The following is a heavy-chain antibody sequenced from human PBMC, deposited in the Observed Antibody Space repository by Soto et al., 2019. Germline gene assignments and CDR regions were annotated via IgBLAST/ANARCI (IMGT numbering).Heavy chain of an antibody. CDR1: GFTFSSYG. J-gene: IGHJ4*02. Sequence: PGGSLRLSCAASGFTFSSYGMHWVRQAPGKGLEWVAVIWYDDKRYSASLKSRLTITKDTSKNQVVLTVSDLDPTDTATYYCAHRVLRTVFGLVTTTAIYFDFWGQGTPVTVSS. D-gene: IGHD3-3*01. CDR3: AHRVLRTVFGLVTTTAIYFDF. V-gene: IGHV3-33*03. CDR2: IWYDDK.